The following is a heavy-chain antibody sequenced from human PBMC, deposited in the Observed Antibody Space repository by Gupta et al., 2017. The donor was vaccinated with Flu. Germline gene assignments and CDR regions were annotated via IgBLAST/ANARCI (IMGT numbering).Heavy chain of an antibody. D-gene: IGHD2-2*01. J-gene: IGHJ4*02. V-gene: IGHV4-39*01. CDR2: VYYSGST. CDR3: ARHYVSVDIVIVPSCFDS. CDR1: GDSIRTSTSSY. Sequence: QVQLQESGPGRVKPSETLSLTCSVSGDSIRTSTSSYWGWLRQPPGKGLEWIGSVYYSGSTYYNPSLKSRVTISVDKSKNQFSLKLSSVTAADTAVYYCARHYVSVDIVIVPSCFDSWGQGTLVTVSS.